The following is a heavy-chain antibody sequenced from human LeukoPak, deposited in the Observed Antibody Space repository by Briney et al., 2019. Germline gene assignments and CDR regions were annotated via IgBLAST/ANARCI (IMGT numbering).Heavy chain of an antibody. CDR2: IYYSGST. Sequence: TSETLSLTCTVSGGSISSYYWSWIRQPPGKGLEWIGYIYYSGSTNYNPSLKSRVTISVDTSKNQFSLTLSSVTAADTAVYYCASSNRGYYFDYWGQGTLVTVSS. J-gene: IGHJ4*02. D-gene: IGHD7-27*01. CDR3: ASSNRGYYFDY. V-gene: IGHV4-59*01. CDR1: GGSISSYY.